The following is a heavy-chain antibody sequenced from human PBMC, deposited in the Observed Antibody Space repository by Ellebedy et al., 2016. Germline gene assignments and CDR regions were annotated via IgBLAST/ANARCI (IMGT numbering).Heavy chain of an antibody. CDR1: GGSISSYY. Sequence: SETLSLTCTVSGGSISSYYWSWIRQPPGKGLEWIGYIYYSGSTNYNPSLKSRVTISVDTSKNQFSLKLSSVTAADTAVYYCARVPFGDYWFDPWGQGTLVTVSS. D-gene: IGHD4-17*01. J-gene: IGHJ5*02. CDR3: ARVPFGDYWFDP. V-gene: IGHV4-59*12. CDR2: IYYSGST.